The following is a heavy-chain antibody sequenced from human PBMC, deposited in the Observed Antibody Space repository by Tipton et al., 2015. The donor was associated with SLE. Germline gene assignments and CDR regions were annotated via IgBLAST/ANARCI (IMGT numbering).Heavy chain of an antibody. J-gene: IGHJ4*02. Sequence: GLVKPSETLSLTCTVSGGSVSLRDVYWGWIRQPPGKGLEWVGSAFSIGSTYYNPSLKSRVTISVDTSQNQVSLKLTSVTAADTAVYYCARHQDVVVITSLDSWGRGTLVIVSS. CDR3: ARHQDVVVITSLDS. D-gene: IGHD2-21*01. V-gene: IGHV4-39*07. CDR2: AFSIGST. CDR1: GGSVSLRDVY.